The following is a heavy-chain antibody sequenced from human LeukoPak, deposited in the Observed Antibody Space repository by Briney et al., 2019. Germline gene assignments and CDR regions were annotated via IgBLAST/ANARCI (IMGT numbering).Heavy chain of an antibody. J-gene: IGHJ5*02. CDR3: ASSGSSWFGEGWFDP. CDR1: GYSISSGYY. V-gene: IGHV4-38-2*02. D-gene: IGHD6-13*01. Sequence: SETLSLTCTVSGYSISSGYYWGWIRQPPGKGLEWIGSIYHSGSTYYNPSLKSRVTISVDTSKNQFSLKLSSVTAADTAVYYCASSGSSWFGEGWFDPWGQGTLVTVSS. CDR2: IYHSGST.